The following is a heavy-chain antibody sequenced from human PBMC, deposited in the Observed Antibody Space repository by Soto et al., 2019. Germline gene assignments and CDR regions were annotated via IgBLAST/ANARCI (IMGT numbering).Heavy chain of an antibody. CDR1: GYSISSSNW. CDR3: AREGALLFGGNPDYYDDLAV. J-gene: IGHJ6*02. Sequence: SETLSLTCTVSGYSISSSNWWGWIRQPPGKGLEWIGYIYYSGTTYYNPSLKSRVTMSLDTSENQFSLRLSSVTAADTAVYYCAREGALLFGGNPDYYDDLAVWGQGTTVTVSS. CDR2: IYYSGTT. V-gene: IGHV4-28*03. D-gene: IGHD2-15*01.